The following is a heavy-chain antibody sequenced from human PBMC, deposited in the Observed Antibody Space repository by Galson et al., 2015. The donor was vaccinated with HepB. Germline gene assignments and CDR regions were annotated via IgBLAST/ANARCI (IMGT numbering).Heavy chain of an antibody. D-gene: IGHD3-3*01. CDR3: AHSLLVTGRFGAGYFDY. V-gene: IGHV2-5*02. Sequence: PALVKPTQTLTLTCTFSGFSLSTSGVGVGWIRQPTGKALEWLALIYWDDDKRYSPSLKSRLTITKDTSKNQVVLTMTNMDPVDTATYYCAHSLLVTGRFGAGYFDYWGQGTLVTVSS. CDR1: GFSLSTSGVG. CDR2: IYWDDDK. J-gene: IGHJ4*02.